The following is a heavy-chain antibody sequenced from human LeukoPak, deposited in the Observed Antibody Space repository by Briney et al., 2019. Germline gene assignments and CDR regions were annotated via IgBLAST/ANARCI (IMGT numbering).Heavy chain of an antibody. Sequence: ASVKVSCKASGYTFTSYGISWVRQAPGQGLEWMGWISAYNGNTNYAQKLQGRVTMTTDTSTSTAYMELRSLRSDDTAVYYCARLYSYDYYYYMDVWGKGTTVTISS. J-gene: IGHJ6*03. CDR3: ARLYSYDYYYYMDV. D-gene: IGHD5-18*01. CDR1: GYTFTSYG. CDR2: ISAYNGNT. V-gene: IGHV1-18*01.